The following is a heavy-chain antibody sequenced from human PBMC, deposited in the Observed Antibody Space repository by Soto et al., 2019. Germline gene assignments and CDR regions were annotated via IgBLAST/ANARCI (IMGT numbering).Heavy chain of an antibody. CDR2: VYHTGAT. V-gene: IGHV4-59*01. CDR3: ARGGNRYSNVASGVGGFDF. Sequence: SETLSLTCTFSVASITSSYWSWIRQSPERGLEWIAYVYHTGATNYNPSLKSRVTISLDTSKGQFSLNLTSLTTADTAVYFCARGGNRYSNVASGVGGFDFWGQGSLVTVSS. D-gene: IGHD5-12*01. CDR1: VASITSSY. J-gene: IGHJ4*02.